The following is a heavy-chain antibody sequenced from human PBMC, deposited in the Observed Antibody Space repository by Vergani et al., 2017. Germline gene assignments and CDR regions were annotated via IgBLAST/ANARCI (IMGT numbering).Heavy chain of an antibody. D-gene: IGHD2-2*01. CDR1: GYSFTSYW. CDR2: ISAYNGNT. J-gene: IGHJ6*03. Sequence: VQLVQSAAEVKKPGESLKISCKGSGYSFTSYWIGWVRQLPGKGLEWMGWISAYNGNTNYAQKLQGRVTMTTDTSTSTAYMELRSLRSDDTAVYYCARIVVPAAMPKNYYYYYMDVWGKGTTVTVSS. CDR3: ARIVVPAAMPKNYYYYYMDV. V-gene: IGHV1-18*04.